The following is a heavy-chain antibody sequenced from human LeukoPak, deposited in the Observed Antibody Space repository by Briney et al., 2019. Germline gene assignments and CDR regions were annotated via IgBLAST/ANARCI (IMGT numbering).Heavy chain of an antibody. J-gene: IGHJ5*02. V-gene: IGHV3-21*01. CDR2: ISSSSSYI. D-gene: IGHD6-13*01. Sequence: GGSLRLSCAASGFTFSSYSMNWVRQAPGKGLEWVSSISSSSSYIYYADLVKGRFTISRDNAKNSLYLQMNSLRAEDTAVYYCARESVNSSSWYWRDNWFDPWGQGTLVTVSS. CDR3: ARESVNSSSWYWRDNWFDP. CDR1: GFTFSSYS.